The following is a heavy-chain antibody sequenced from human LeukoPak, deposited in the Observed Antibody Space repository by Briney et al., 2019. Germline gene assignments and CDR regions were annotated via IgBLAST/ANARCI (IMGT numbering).Heavy chain of an antibody. J-gene: IGHJ6*02. CDR2: IYSGGST. D-gene: IGHD6-19*01. Sequence: GGSLRLSCAASGFTVSSNYMSWVRQAPGKGLEWVSAIYSGGSTYYAESVKGRFTISRDNSKNTLYLQMNSLRAEDTAVYYCARERSGWYDYYYYGMDVWGQGTTVTVSS. V-gene: IGHV3-66*01. CDR3: ARERSGWYDYYYYGMDV. CDR1: GFTVSSNY.